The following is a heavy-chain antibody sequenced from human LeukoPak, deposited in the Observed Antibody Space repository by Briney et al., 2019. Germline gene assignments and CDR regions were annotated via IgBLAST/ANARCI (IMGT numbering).Heavy chain of an antibody. V-gene: IGHV3-21*01. Sequence: GGSLRLSCAASGFTFGSYSMNWVRQAPGKGLDWVCSITSSSTFIYHAESGKGRFTIFRDNAKNTLHLQMNSLRVEDTAVYYCARDMLGRDCSGGSCYGYGLDVWGQGTTVIVSS. CDR1: GFTFGSYS. D-gene: IGHD2-15*01. J-gene: IGHJ6*02. CDR2: ITSSSTFI. CDR3: ARDMLGRDCSGGSCYGYGLDV.